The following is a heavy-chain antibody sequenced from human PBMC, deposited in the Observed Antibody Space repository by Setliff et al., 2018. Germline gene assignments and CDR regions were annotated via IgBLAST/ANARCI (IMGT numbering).Heavy chain of an antibody. Sequence: GASVKVSCKASGYTFTSYGISWVRQAPGQGLEWMGWISAYNGNTNYAQKLQGRVTMTTDTSTSTAYMELRSLRSDDTAVYYCARAPARFEHHVYGSSDWYFDLWGRGTRVTVSS. CDR2: ISAYNGNT. J-gene: IGHJ2*01. CDR3: ARAPARFEHHVYGSSDWYFDL. D-gene: IGHD6-6*01. V-gene: IGHV1-18*01. CDR1: GYTFTSYG.